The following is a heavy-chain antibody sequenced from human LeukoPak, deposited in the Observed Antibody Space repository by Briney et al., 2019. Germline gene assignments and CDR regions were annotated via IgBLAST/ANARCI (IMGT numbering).Heavy chain of an antibody. CDR1: GFILRTYG. Sequence: PGGSLRLSCAASGFILRTYGMSWVRQAPGKGLEWVSSISSSSSYIYYADSVKGRFTISRDNAKNSLYLQMNSLRAEDTAVYFCARVWSPPYTSSWPYYFDYWGQGALVTVSS. CDR3: ARVWSPPYTSSWPYYFDY. D-gene: IGHD6-13*01. V-gene: IGHV3-21*01. J-gene: IGHJ4*02. CDR2: ISSSSSYI.